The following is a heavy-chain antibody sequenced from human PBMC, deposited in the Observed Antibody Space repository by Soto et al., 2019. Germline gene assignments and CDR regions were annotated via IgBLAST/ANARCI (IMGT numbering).Heavy chain of an antibody. D-gene: IGHD6-6*01. Sequence: QVQLQESGPGLVKPSETLSLTCTVSGGSVRSGSYSWTWIRQPPGKGLEWIGHIYYTGSTRYNPSLTNRVTISVDTSNNQFSLKLSPVTAADTAIYCCARGLIAAPVDHWGQGTLVTVSP. J-gene: IGHJ4*02. CDR3: ARGLIAAPVDH. CDR2: IYYTGST. V-gene: IGHV4-61*01. CDR1: GGSVRSGSYS.